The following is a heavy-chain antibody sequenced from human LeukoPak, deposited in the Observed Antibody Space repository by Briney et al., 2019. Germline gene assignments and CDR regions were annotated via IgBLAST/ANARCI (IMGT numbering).Heavy chain of an antibody. D-gene: IGHD4-17*01. CDR2: TYTSGST. Sequence: KSSETLSLTCTVSGGSISSYYWSWIRQPAGKGLEWIGRTYTSGSTNYNPSLKSRVTMSVDTSKNQFSLKLSSVTAADTAVYYCASSTPYYDYGDFYFDYWGQGTLVTVSS. V-gene: IGHV4-4*07. CDR3: ASSTPYYDYGDFYFDY. CDR1: GGSISSYY. J-gene: IGHJ4*02.